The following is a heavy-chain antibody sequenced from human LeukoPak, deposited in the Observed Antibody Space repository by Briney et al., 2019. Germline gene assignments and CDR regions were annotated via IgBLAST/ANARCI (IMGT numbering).Heavy chain of an antibody. Sequence: PSETLSLTRSVSGGSFSSYFWSWVRQPAGKGLEWIGRIYPSGNTNYNPSLKSRVTLSVDTSKTQFSLRLSSVTAADTAVYYCARGGDRIDYWGQGTLVTVSS. CDR2: IYPSGNT. J-gene: IGHJ4*02. CDR3: ARGGDRIDY. D-gene: IGHD2-15*01. V-gene: IGHV4-4*07. CDR1: GGSFSSYF.